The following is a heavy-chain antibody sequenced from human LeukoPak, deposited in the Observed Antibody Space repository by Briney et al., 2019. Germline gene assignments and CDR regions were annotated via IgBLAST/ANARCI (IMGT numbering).Heavy chain of an antibody. V-gene: IGHV1-69*01. J-gene: IGHJ2*01. Sequence: ASVKVSCKASGGTFSSYAISWVRQAPGQGLEWMGGIIPIFGTANYAQRFQGRVTITADESTSTAYVELSSLRSEDTAVYYCARRVSRSYYDSSGYGGWCFDLWGRGTLVTVSS. CDR2: IIPIFGTA. CDR3: ARRVSRSYYDSSGYGGWCFDL. CDR1: GGTFSSYA. D-gene: IGHD3-22*01.